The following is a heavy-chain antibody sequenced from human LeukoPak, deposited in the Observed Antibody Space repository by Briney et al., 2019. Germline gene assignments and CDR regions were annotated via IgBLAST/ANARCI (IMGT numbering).Heavy chain of an antibody. J-gene: IGHJ6*03. CDR2: FYTTGTT. V-gene: IGHV4-61*02. CDR3: AREESDWSSLGYYYHYMDV. Sequence: PSQTLSLTCTVSGGFITSGSDYWTSIRQPGGEGLEWIGRFYTTGTTNYKPSLKSRVTISVVASKNQSALKLASVTAADTAVYYCAREESDWSSLGYYYHYMDVWGKGTTVTISS. D-gene: IGHD3-9*01. CDR1: GGFITSGSDY.